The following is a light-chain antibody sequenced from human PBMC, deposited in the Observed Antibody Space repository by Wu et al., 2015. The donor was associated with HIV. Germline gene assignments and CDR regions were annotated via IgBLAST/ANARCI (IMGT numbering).Light chain of an antibody. J-gene: IGKJ5*01. CDR2: DSA. CDR3: QQRSNWPPMIT. Sequence: DILLTQSPATLSLSPGERATLSCRASQSVNWYLAWFQQKPGQVPRLLIYDSANRATGIPGRFSGSGSGTDFTLTINSLEPEDFAVYYCQQRSNWPPMITFGQGTRLEIK. CDR1: QSVNWY. V-gene: IGKV3-11*01.